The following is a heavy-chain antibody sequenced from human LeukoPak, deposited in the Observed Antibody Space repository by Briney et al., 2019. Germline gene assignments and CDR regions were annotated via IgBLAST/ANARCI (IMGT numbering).Heavy chain of an antibody. J-gene: IGHJ4*02. D-gene: IGHD3-3*01. CDR3: ARGDFGVVTTPFDY. CDR1: GYTFTGYY. Sequence: ASVKDSCKASGYTFTGYYMHWVRQAPGQGLEWMGWINPNSGGTNYAQKFQGRVTMTRDTSISTAYMELSRLRSDDTAVYYCARGDFGVVTTPFDYWGQGTLVTVSS. V-gene: IGHV1-2*02. CDR2: INPNSGGT.